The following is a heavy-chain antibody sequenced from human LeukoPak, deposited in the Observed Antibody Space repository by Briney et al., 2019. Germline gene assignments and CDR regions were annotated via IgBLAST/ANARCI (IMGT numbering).Heavy chain of an antibody. CDR1: GFTFSSYG. Sequence: PGGSLRLSCAASGFTFSSYGMHWVRQAPGKGLEWVAVISYDGSNKYYADSVKGRFTISRDNSKNTLYLQMNSLRAEDTAVYYCAKERGYSSSFFDYWGQGTLVTVSS. CDR3: AKERGYSSSFFDY. D-gene: IGHD6-13*01. J-gene: IGHJ4*02. V-gene: IGHV3-30*18. CDR2: ISYDGSNK.